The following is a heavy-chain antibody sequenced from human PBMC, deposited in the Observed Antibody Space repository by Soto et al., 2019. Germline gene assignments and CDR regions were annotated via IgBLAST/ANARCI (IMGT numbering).Heavy chain of an antibody. CDR1: GYSFTVYG. CDR2: MSTYTGDT. CDR3: ARDPGGATGFDH. Sequence: QVRLVQSGAEVKRPGASVKVSCKTYGYSFTVYGISWVRQAPGQGLEWMGWMSTYTGDTNYARKFRGRVTMTTDISASTASMELRILTSDDTAVYYCARDPGGATGFDHWGQGTSVIVST. D-gene: IGHD3-16*01. V-gene: IGHV1-18*01. J-gene: IGHJ5*02.